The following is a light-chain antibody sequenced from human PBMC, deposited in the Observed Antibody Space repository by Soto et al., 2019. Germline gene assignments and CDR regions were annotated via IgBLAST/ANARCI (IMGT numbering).Light chain of an antibody. J-gene: IGKJ4*01. CDR2: TAS. CDR1: QGINKF. Sequence: DIQMTQSPSSLSASVGDSVTITCRASQGINKFLAWFQQKPGTAPKSLISTASRLQSGVPSRFSGSGSGTHFTLTMNYLQPEDFATYYCHQYESFPLTFGGGTRVEIK. CDR3: HQYESFPLT. V-gene: IGKV1-16*01.